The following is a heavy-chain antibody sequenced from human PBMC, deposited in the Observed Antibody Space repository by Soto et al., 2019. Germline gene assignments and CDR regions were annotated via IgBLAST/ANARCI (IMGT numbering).Heavy chain of an antibody. V-gene: IGHV3-11*01. Sequence: GGSLRLSCAASGFTFSDYYMSWIRQAPGKGLEWVSYISSSGSTIYYADSVKGRFTISRDNAKNSLYLQMNSLRAEETAVYYCATDIAARRYYYYGMDVWGQGTTVTVS. CDR3: ATDIAARRYYYYGMDV. J-gene: IGHJ6*02. CDR1: GFTFSDYY. CDR2: ISSSGSTI. D-gene: IGHD6-6*01.